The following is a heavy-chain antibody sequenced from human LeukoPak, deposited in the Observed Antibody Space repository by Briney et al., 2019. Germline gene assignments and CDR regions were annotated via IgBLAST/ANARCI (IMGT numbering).Heavy chain of an antibody. D-gene: IGHD6-13*01. J-gene: IGHJ4*02. CDR1: GGSISSGDYY. V-gene: IGHV4-30-4*01. CDR2: IYNNGRT. CDR3: ARGRSSSWSSFDY. Sequence: SETLSLTCTVSGGSISSGDYYWSWIRQPPGKGLEWIGYIYNNGRTYHNPSLKSRVTISVDTSKNLFSLKVSSVTAADAAVYYCARGRSSSWSSFDYWGQGTLVTVSS.